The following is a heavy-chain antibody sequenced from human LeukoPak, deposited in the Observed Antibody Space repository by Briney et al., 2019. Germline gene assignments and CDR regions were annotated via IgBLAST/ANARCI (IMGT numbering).Heavy chain of an antibody. CDR3: ARAQGFDY. J-gene: IGHJ4*02. CDR1: AFTFSSHN. V-gene: IGHV3-48*02. Sequence: GGSLRLSCAASAFTFSSHNMNWVRQAPGKGLEWVSYISSSSRTIYYADSVKGRFTISRDNAKNTLYLQMNSLRDEDTAVYYCARAQGFDYWGQGTLVTVSS. CDR2: ISSSSRTI.